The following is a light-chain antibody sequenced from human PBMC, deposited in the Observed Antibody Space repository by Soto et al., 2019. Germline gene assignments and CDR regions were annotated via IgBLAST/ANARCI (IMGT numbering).Light chain of an antibody. Sequence: EIVLTQSPGTLSLSPGERATLSCRAIQSVTSNFLAWYQQKPGQAPRLLIYGASTRATGIAARFSGSGSGTEFTLTISSLQSEDFAVYYCQQYNNWPPITFGQGTRLEIK. CDR3: QQYNNWPPIT. J-gene: IGKJ5*01. V-gene: IGKV3-15*01. CDR1: QSVTSN. CDR2: GAS.